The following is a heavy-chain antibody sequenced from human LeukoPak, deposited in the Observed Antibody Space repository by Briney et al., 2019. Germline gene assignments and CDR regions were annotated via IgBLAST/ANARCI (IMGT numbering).Heavy chain of an antibody. CDR2: ISAYNGNT. CDR1: GYTFTTYG. D-gene: IGHD3-16*02. Sequence: GASVNVSCNTSGYTFTTYGLHWVRQAPGQGLEWMGWISAYNGNTNYAQKLQGRVTMTTDTSTSTAYMELRSLRSDDTAVYYCARDRLRDYVWGSYRLGWFDPWGQGTLVTVSS. CDR3: ARDRLRDYVWGSYRLGWFDP. J-gene: IGHJ5*02. V-gene: IGHV1-18*01.